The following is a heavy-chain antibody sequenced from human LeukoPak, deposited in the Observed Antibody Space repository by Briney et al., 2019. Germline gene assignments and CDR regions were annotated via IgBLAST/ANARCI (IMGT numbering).Heavy chain of an antibody. CDR2: INPNSGGT. CDR3: ARGEGFRELLRHNWFDP. D-gene: IGHD3-10*01. V-gene: IGHV1-2*02. Sequence: ASVKVSCKASGYTFTGYYMHWVRQAPGQGLEWMGWINPNSGGTNYAQKFQGRVTMTRNTSISTAYMELSSLRSEDTAVYYCARGEGFRELLRHNWFDPWGQGTLVTVSS. CDR1: GYTFTGYY. J-gene: IGHJ5*02.